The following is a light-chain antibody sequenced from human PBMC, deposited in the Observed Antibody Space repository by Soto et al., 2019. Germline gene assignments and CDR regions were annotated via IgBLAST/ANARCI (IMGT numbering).Light chain of an antibody. J-gene: IGLJ3*02. Sequence: QSVLAQPPSVSGARGQRVTMSCTGSSSNTGAGYDVKWYQQLPGTAPKLLIYGNSNRPSGVPDRFSGSKSGTSASLAITGLQAEDEADYYCQSYDSSLSGWVFGGGTKLTVL. CDR1: SSNTGAGYD. CDR2: GNS. V-gene: IGLV1-40*01. CDR3: QSYDSSLSGWV.